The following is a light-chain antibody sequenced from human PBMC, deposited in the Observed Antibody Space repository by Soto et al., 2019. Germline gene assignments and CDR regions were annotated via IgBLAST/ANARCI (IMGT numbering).Light chain of an antibody. Sequence: EIVLTQSPGTLSLSPGERATLSCRASQSVSSSYLAWYQQKPGQPPRLLISGASSRATGIPDRFSGSESGTDFTLTISRLEPEDFAVYYCQQYASSRKTFGQGTKGEIK. CDR1: QSVSSSY. V-gene: IGKV3-20*01. CDR2: GAS. CDR3: QQYASSRKT. J-gene: IGKJ1*01.